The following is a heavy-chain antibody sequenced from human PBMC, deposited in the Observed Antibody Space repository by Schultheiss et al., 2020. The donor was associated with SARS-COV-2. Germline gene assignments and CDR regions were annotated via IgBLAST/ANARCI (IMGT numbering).Heavy chain of an antibody. D-gene: IGHD1-26*01. Sequence: SETLSLTCTVSGGSISSYYWGWIRQPPGKGLEWIGYIYYSGSTNYNPSLKSRVTISVDTSKNQFSLKLSSVTAADTAVYYCAKDRGIVGARNFDYWGQGTLVTVSS. CDR2: IYYSGST. CDR1: GGSISSYY. V-gene: IGHV4-59*01. CDR3: AKDRGIVGARNFDY. J-gene: IGHJ4*02.